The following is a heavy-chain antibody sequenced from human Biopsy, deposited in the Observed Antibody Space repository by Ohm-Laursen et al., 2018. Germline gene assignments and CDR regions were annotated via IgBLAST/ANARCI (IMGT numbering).Heavy chain of an antibody. J-gene: IGHJ6*02. CDR2: INQSGST. V-gene: IGHV4-34*01. CDR3: ARGSGYFKLDV. CDR1: GESSSGYF. Sequence: SETLSLTCAVNGESSSGYFWNWIRQPPGKGLEWIGEINQSGSTKYNPSLKRRATLSADSSTSQFPLRLTSVTAADTAIYYCARGSGYFKLDVWGQGTTVTVSS. D-gene: IGHD5-12*01.